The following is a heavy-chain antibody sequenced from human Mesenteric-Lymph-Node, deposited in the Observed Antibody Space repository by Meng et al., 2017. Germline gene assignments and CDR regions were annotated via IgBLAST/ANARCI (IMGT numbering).Heavy chain of an antibody. D-gene: IGHD2-21*02. CDR1: GFTFSGSA. Sequence: GGSLRLSCAASGFTFSGSAMHWVRQASGKGLEWVGRIRSKANSYATAYAASVKGRFTISRDDSKNTAYLQMNSLRTEDTGVYYCARGPEYCGGDCYSYFADWGQGTLVTVSS. CDR3: ARGPEYCGGDCYSYFAD. V-gene: IGHV3-73*01. J-gene: IGHJ4*02. CDR2: IRSKANSYAT.